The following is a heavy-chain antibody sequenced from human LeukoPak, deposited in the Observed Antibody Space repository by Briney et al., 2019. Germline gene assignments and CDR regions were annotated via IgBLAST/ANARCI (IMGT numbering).Heavy chain of an antibody. CDR3: ARDARRSLS. V-gene: IGHV3-48*03. CDR2: VSSSGRTK. D-gene: IGHD1-1*01. CDR1: GFTFSSYE. J-gene: IGHJ5*02. Sequence: PGGSLRLSCATSGFTFSSYEMNWVRQAPGKGLEWVSFVSSSGRTKYYADSVKGRSTISRDNAKNSLYLQMNSLRAEDTAVYYCARDARRSLSWGQGTLVTVSS.